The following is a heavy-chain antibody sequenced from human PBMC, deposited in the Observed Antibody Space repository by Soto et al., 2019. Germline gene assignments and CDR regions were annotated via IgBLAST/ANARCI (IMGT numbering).Heavy chain of an antibody. V-gene: IGHV1-3*01. CDR1: GYTFTSYG. CDR2: INAGNGNT. D-gene: IGHD2-21*01. J-gene: IGHJ6*02. Sequence: QVQLVQSGAEVKKPRASVKVSCKASGYTFTSYGIYWLRQAPGQRPEWMGWINAGNGNTKYSEKIQGRVTITKDRSASTVYMELSSLRSEDTAVYYCARDGRHIVVEPGANKYYYGLDVWGQGTPVTVSS. CDR3: ARDGRHIVVEPGANKYYYGLDV.